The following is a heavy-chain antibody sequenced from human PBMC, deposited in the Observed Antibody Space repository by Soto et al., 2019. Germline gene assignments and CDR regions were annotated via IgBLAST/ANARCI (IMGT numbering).Heavy chain of an antibody. Sequence: EVQLVESGGGLVKPGGSLRLSCAASGFTFSSYSMNWVRQAPGKGLEWVSSISISSSYIYYADSVKGRFTISRDNAKNSLYLQMNSLRAEDTAVYYCARSFYYYGSGSYYPVDYWGQGTLVTVSS. D-gene: IGHD3-10*01. J-gene: IGHJ4*02. CDR3: ARSFYYYGSGSYYPVDY. CDR2: ISISSSYI. V-gene: IGHV3-21*01. CDR1: GFTFSSYS.